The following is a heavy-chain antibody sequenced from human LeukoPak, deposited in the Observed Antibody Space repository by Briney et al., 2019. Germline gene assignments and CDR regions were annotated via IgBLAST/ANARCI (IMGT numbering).Heavy chain of an antibody. D-gene: IGHD1-1*01. CDR3: AEHHDHVFFI. V-gene: IGHV4-34*08. J-gene: IGHJ4*02. CDR2: MNHRGET. Sequence: GSLRLSCAASGFTFRSYWMSWVRQSPGKGLEWMGTMNHRGETFHNPTLKSRVSISVDTSKSRLSLKLSSVTAADTAVYFCAEHHDHVFFIWGQGTLVSVSS. CDR1: GFTFRSYW.